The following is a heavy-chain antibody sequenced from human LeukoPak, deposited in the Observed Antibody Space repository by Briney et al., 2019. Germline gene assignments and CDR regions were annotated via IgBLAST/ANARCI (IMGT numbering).Heavy chain of an antibody. D-gene: IGHD6-13*01. CDR1: GGSISSGGYY. CDR2: INHSGST. V-gene: IGHV4-39*07. Sequence: SETLSLTCTVSGGSISSGGYYWSWIRQPPGKGLEWIGEINHSGSTNYNPSLKSRVTISVDTSKNQFSLKLSSVTAADTAVYYCAIKYSSSRHNYFDYWGQGTLVTVSS. CDR3: AIKYSSSRHNYFDY. J-gene: IGHJ4*02.